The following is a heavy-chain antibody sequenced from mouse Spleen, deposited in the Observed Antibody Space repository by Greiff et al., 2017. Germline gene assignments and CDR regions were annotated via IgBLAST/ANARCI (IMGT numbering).Heavy chain of an antibody. J-gene: IGHJ4*01. V-gene: IGHV14-3*01. CDR2: IDPANGNT. D-gene: IGHD2-1*01. CDR1: GFNIKNTY. Sequence: EVQLQQSVAELVRPGASVKLSCTASGFNIKNTYMPWVKQRPEQGLEWIGRIDPANGNTKYAPKFQGKATITADTSSNTAYLQLSSLTSEDTAIYYCARYGSLYYYAMDYWGQGTSVTVSS. CDR3: ARYGSLYYYAMDY.